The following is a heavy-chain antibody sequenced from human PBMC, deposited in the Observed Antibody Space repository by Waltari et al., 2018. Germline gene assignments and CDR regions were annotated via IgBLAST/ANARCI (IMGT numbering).Heavy chain of an antibody. Sequence: QVQLQESGPGLVKPSQTLSLTCTVSGGSISSGGYSWSWIRQHPGEGLEWIGYIYYSGSTYYNPSLKSRVTISVDTSKNQFSLKLSSVTAADTAVYYCARAGSGNPSSHGGGAFDIWGQGTMVTVSS. V-gene: IGHV4-31*03. CDR3: ARAGSGNPSSHGGGAFDI. CDR2: IYYSGST. D-gene: IGHD3-10*01. CDR1: GGSISSGGYS. J-gene: IGHJ3*02.